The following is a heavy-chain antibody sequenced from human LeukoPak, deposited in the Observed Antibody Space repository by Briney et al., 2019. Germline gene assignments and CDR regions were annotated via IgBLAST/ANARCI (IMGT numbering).Heavy chain of an antibody. CDR2: IYSGGIT. D-gene: IGHD3-10*01. Sequence: GGSLRLSCAASGFTVSSNYMSWVRQAPGKGLEWVSVIYSGGITYYADSVKGRFNISRDNAKNSLYLQMNSLRAEDTAVYYCATGSQIREADYWGQGTLVTVSS. J-gene: IGHJ4*02. V-gene: IGHV3-53*01. CDR3: ATGSQIREADY. CDR1: GFTVSSNY.